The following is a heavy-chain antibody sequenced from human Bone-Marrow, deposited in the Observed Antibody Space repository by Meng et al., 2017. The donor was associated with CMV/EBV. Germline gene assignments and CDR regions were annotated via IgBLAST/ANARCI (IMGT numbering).Heavy chain of an antibody. Sequence: GESLKISCAASRFTFSSYAMHWVRQAPGKGLEWVAVISYDGSNKYYADSVKGRFTISRDNSKNTLYLQMNSLRAEDTAVYYCARASCSGGSCYSLIDYWGQGTLVTVSS. D-gene: IGHD2-15*01. CDR3: ARASCSGGSCYSLIDY. J-gene: IGHJ4*02. V-gene: IGHV3-30-3*01. CDR2: ISYDGSNK. CDR1: RFTFSSYA.